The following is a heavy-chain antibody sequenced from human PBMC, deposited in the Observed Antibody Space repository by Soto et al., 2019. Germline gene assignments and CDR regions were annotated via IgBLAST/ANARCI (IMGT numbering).Heavy chain of an antibody. CDR3: ARHSGYYDILPGYSYWRPFDY. Sequence: QLQLQESGPGLVKPSETLSLTCTVSGGSISSSSYYWGWIRQPPGKGLEWIGSIYYSGSTYYNPSLKSRVTISVDTSNNQFSLKLSSVTAADTAVYYCARHSGYYDILPGYSYWRPFDYWGQGTLVTVSS. CDR1: GGSISSSSYY. CDR2: IYYSGST. J-gene: IGHJ4*02. V-gene: IGHV4-39*01. D-gene: IGHD3-9*01.